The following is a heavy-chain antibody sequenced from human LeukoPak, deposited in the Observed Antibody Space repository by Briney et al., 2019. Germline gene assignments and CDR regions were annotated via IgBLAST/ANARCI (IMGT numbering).Heavy chain of an antibody. J-gene: IGHJ3*02. V-gene: IGHV1-69*13. Sequence: GASVKVSCKASGGTFTSYTISWVRQAPGQGLEWMGGIIPIFGTANYAQKFQGRVTITADESTSTAYMELSSLRSEDTAVYYCARSHWSGELLVGGIWGQGTMVTVSS. CDR1: GGTFTSYT. D-gene: IGHD1-26*01. CDR2: IIPIFGTA. CDR3: ARSHWSGELLVGGI.